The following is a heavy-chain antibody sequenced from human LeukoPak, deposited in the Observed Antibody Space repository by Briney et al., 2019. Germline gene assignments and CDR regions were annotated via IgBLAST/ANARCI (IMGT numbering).Heavy chain of an antibody. J-gene: IGHJ4*02. V-gene: IGHV4-59*01. Sequence: SETLSLTCTVSGGSISSYYWSWIRQPPGKGLEWIGYIYYSGSTNYNPSLKSRVTISVDTSKNQFSLKLSSVTAADTAVYYCARESYSGYDCWGQGTLVTVSS. CDR2: IYYSGST. CDR3: ARESYSGYDC. D-gene: IGHD5-12*01. CDR1: GGSISSYY.